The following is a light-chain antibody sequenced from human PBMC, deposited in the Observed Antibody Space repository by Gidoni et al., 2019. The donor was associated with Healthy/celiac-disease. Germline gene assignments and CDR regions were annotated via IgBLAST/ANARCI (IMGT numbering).Light chain of an antibody. CDR3: QQYNSYWGYT. J-gene: IGKJ2*01. Sequence: DIQMTQPPSTLSASVGDRVTNTRRASQRISSWLAWYQQKPGKAPQLLIYKASSLESGVPSRFSSSGSGTEFTLTISSLQPDDFATSYCQQYNSYWGYTFGQGTKLEIK. V-gene: IGKV1-5*03. CDR1: QRISSW. CDR2: KAS.